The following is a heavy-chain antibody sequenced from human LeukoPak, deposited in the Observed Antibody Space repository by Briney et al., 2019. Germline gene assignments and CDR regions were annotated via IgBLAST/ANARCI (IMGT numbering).Heavy chain of an antibody. D-gene: IGHD6-13*01. V-gene: IGHV4-34*01. CDR1: GGSFSGYY. Sequence: SETLSLTCAVYGGSFSGYYWSWIRQPPGKGLEWIGEINHSGSTNYNPSLKSRVTISVDTSKNQFSLKLSSVTAADTAVYYCARASSSWYLDSPNFDYWGQGTLVTVSS. J-gene: IGHJ4*02. CDR2: INHSGST. CDR3: ARASSSWYLDSPNFDY.